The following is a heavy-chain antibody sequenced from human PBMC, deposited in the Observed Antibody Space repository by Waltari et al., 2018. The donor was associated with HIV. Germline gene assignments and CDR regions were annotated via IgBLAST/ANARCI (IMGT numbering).Heavy chain of an antibody. CDR1: ASTLTCSL. V-gene: IGHV1-2*05. CDR3: ARQLCSSRLCISGYDF. Sequence: QVLVDQSGPPAQHYDASVEVSCKDFASTLTCSLIHRVRQAPGGGPGWLGRLNPNSGGTHFAQRFQGRITMTWDPSTNTAYMELTGLRFDDTGLYYCARQLCSSRLCISGYDFWGQGTRVTVSS. CDR2: LNPNSGGT. D-gene: IGHD3-3*01. J-gene: IGHJ4*02.